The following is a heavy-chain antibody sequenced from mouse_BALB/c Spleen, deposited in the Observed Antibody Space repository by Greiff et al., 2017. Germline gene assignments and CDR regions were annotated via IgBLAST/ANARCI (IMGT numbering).Heavy chain of an antibody. V-gene: IGHV5-6-5*01. CDR1: GFTFSSYA. CDR2: ISSGGST. J-gene: IGHJ4*01. D-gene: IGHD2-1*01. CDR3: AREGDYYGNYRAMDY. Sequence: EVQRVESGGGLVKPGGSLKLSCAASGFTFSSYAMSWVRQTPEKRLEWVASISSGGSTYYPDSVKGRFTISRDNARNILYLQMSSLRSEDTAMYYCAREGDYYGNYRAMDYWGQGTSVTVSS.